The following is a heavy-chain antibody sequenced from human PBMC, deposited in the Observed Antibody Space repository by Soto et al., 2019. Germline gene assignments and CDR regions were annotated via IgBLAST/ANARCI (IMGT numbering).Heavy chain of an antibody. CDR3: ARDGQDYYYYYGMDV. J-gene: IGHJ6*02. V-gene: IGHV3-33*01. CDR2: IWYGGSNK. CDR1: GFTFSSYG. Sequence: GGSLRLSCAASGFTFSSYGMHWVRQAPGKGLEWVAVIWYGGSNKYYADSVKGRFTISRDNSKNTLYLQMNSLRAEDTAVYYCARDGQDYYYYYGMDVWGQGTTVTVSS.